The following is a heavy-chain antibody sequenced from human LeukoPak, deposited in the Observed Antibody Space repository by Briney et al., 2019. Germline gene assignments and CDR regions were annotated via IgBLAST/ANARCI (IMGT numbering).Heavy chain of an antibody. CDR1: GYTFTGYY. CDR3: ARGDFGVVIPTDY. Sequence: PRASVKVSCKASGYTFTGYYMHWVRQAPGQGLEWMGWINPNSGGTNYAQKFQGRVTMTRDTSISTAYMELSRLRSDDTAVYYCARGDFGVVIPTDYWGQGTLVTVSS. V-gene: IGHV1-2*02. J-gene: IGHJ4*02. D-gene: IGHD3-3*01. CDR2: INPNSGGT.